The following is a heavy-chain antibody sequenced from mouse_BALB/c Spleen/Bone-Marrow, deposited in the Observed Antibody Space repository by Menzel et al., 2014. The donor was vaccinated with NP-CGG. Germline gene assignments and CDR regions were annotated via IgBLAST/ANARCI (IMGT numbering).Heavy chain of an antibody. CDR3: ARALGDGYYYAMDY. D-gene: IGHD2-3*01. J-gene: IGHJ4*01. V-gene: IGHV1-69*02. CDR1: GYTFTSYW. Sequence: VQVEESGAELVKPGAPVKLSCKASGYTFTSYWMNWVKQRPGRGLEWIGRIDPSDSETHYNQKFKDKATLTVDKSSSTAYIQLSSLTSEDSAVYYCARALGDGYYYAMDYWGQGTSVTVSS. CDR2: IDPSDSET.